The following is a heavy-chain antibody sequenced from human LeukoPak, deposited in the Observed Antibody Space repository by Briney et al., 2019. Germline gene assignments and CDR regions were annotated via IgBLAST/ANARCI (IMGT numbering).Heavy chain of an antibody. CDR1: EFSFSTYG. CDR2: ISDSGGAT. V-gene: IGHV3-23*01. CDR3: AKVSGFTTLVIGYNWFDP. Sequence: PGGSLRLSCAASEFSFSTYGMTWVRQAPGKGLEWVSTISDSGGATYYADSVNGRFTISRDSSRNTLFLQMNSLRDEDTAVYYCAKVSGFTTLVIGYNWFDPWGQGTLVTVSS. J-gene: IGHJ5*02. D-gene: IGHD5-18*01.